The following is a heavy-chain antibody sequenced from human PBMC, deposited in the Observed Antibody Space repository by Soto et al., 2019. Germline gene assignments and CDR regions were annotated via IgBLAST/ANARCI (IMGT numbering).Heavy chain of an antibody. CDR3: ARGDGFYFHY. V-gene: IGHV4-30-2*02. CDR2: IYHSGST. D-gene: IGHD3-10*01. J-gene: IGHJ4*02. Sequence: ASETLSLTCAVSGGSISSGGYSWSWIRQPPGKGLEWIGYIYHSGSTYYNPSLKSRVTISVDTSKNQLSLKLRSVTAADTAVYYCARGDGFYFHYWGQGTLVTVSS. CDR1: GGSISSGGYS.